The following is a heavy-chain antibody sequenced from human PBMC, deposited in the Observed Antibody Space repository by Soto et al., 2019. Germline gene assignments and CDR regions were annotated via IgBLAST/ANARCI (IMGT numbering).Heavy chain of an antibody. CDR3: ARGKRYFDWLLHY. Sequence: SETLSLTCTVSGGSISSGDYYWSWIRQHPGKGLEWIGYIYYSGSTYYNPSLKSRVTISVDTSKNQFSLKLSSVTAADTAVYYCARGKRYFDWLLHYWGQGTLVTVSS. CDR2: IYYSGST. CDR1: GGSISSGDYY. J-gene: IGHJ4*02. V-gene: IGHV4-31*03. D-gene: IGHD3-9*01.